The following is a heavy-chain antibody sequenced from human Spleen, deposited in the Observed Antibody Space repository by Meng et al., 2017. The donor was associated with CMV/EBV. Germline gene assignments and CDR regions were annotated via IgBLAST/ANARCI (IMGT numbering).Heavy chain of an antibody. D-gene: IGHD2-2*01. CDR2: SSGSGGST. V-gene: IGHV3-23*01. Sequence: TFSSYAMSWVRQDTGKGMEWVSASSGSGGSTDYADSVKGLFPLSTPNSKNTLYLQMNSLRAEDTAVYYCAKDHCSSTSCYWESGYFQHWGQGTLVTVSS. CDR1: TFSSYA. J-gene: IGHJ1*01. CDR3: AKDHCSSTSCYWESGYFQH.